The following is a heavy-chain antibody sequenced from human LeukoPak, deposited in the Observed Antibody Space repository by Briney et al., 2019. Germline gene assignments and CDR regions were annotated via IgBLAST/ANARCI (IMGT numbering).Heavy chain of an antibody. D-gene: IGHD6-6*01. V-gene: IGHV3-21*01. Sequence: GGSLRLSCAASGFTFSSYSMNWVRQAPGKGLERVSSISSSSSYIYYADSVKRRFTISRDNAKNSLYLLMNCLRAEDTAVYYCSYRVYSYDYWGQGTLVTVSS. CDR1: GFTFSSYS. CDR3: SYRVYSYDY. J-gene: IGHJ4*02. CDR2: ISSSSSYI.